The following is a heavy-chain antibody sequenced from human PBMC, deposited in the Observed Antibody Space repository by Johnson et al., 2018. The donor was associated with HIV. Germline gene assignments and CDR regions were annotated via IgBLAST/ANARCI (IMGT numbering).Heavy chain of an antibody. CDR1: GFTFDDYG. CDR3: ASRLWWQAPLDAFDI. V-gene: IGHV3-20*04. J-gene: IGHJ3*02. Sequence: VQLVESGGGVARPGGSLRLSCAASGFTFDDYGMNWVRQAPGKGLEWVSGINWNGGSTGYADSVKGRFTISRDNSKNTLYLQMNSLRAEDTAVYYCASRLWWQAPLDAFDIWGQGTMVTVSS. D-gene: IGHD2-21*01. CDR2: INWNGGST.